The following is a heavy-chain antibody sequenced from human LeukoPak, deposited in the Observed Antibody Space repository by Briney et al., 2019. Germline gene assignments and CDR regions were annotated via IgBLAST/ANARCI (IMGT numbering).Heavy chain of an antibody. V-gene: IGHV1-18*01. J-gene: IGHJ3*02. D-gene: IGHD3-9*01. Sequence: ASVKVSCTASGYTFTTYGISWVRQTPGQGLEWMGWISAYNGNTNYAQKLQGRVTMTTDTSTSTAYMELRSLRSDDTAVYYCARSIYYDILTGYTPGAFDIWGQGTMVTVSS. CDR1: GYTFTTYG. CDR3: ARSIYYDILTGYTPGAFDI. CDR2: ISAYNGNT.